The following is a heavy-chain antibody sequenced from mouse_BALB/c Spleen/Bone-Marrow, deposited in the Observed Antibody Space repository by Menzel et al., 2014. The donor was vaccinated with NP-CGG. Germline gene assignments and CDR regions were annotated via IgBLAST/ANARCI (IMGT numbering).Heavy chain of an antibody. CDR2: IWAGGST. V-gene: IGHV2-9*02. CDR1: GFSLTSYG. D-gene: IGHD1-1*01. CDR3: ARKDYGSRGGYFDV. J-gene: IGHJ1*01. Sequence: VQRVESGPGLVAPSQSPSITCTVSGFSLTSYGVHWVRQPPGKGLEWLGLIWAGGSTNYNSALMSRLSISKDNSKSQVFLKMNSLQTDDTAMYYCARKDYGSRGGYFDVWGAGTTVTVSS.